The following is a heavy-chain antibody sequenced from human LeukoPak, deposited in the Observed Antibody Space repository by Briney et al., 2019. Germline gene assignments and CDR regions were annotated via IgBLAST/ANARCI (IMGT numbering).Heavy chain of an antibody. CDR1: GFTFSSYA. J-gene: IGHJ4*02. V-gene: IGHV3-23*01. Sequence: GGSLRLSCAASGFTFSSYAMSWVRQAPGKGLEWVSAISGSGGSTYYADSVKGRFTISRDNSKNTLYLQMNSLRAEDTAVYYCAKDETPKGWTVVVPAAYDYWGQGTLVTVSS. CDR3: AKDETPKGWTVVVPAAYDY. D-gene: IGHD2-2*01. CDR2: ISGSGGST.